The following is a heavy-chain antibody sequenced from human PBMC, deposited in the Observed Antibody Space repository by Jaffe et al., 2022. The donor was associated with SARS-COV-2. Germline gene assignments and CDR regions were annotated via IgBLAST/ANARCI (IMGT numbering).Heavy chain of an antibody. D-gene: IGHD3-9*01. Sequence: QVQLQESGPGLVKPSQTLSLTCTVSGGSISSGSYYWSWIRQPAGKGLEWIGRIYTSGSTNYNPSLKSRVTISVDTSKNQFSLKLSSVTAADTAVYYCARDDILTSAYYYYGMDVWGQGTTVTVSS. CDR2: IYTSGST. CDR1: GGSISSGSYY. J-gene: IGHJ6*02. V-gene: IGHV4-61*02. CDR3: ARDDILTSAYYYYGMDV.